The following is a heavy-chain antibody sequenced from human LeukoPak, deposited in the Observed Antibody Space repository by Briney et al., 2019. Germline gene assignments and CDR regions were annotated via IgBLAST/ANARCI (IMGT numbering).Heavy chain of an antibody. Sequence: GGSLRLSCTASGFSSGAYAVTWVRQAPGKGLEWVSAISATGINTYYADSVKGRFTISRDRSKNTVYLEMNSLRAKDAAVYYCAKERPYDYVWEPWGQGTLVTVSS. CDR2: ISATGINT. CDR3: AKERPYDYVWEP. D-gene: IGHD3-16*01. J-gene: IGHJ5*02. V-gene: IGHV3-23*01. CDR1: GFSSGAYA.